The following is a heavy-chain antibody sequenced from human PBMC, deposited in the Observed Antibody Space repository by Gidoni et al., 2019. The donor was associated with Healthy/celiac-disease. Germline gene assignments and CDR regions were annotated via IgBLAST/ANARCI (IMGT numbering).Heavy chain of an antibody. V-gene: IGHV5-51*01. CDR1: GYSFTSYW. Sequence: EVQLVQSGAEVKKPGESLKISCKGSGYSFTSYWIGWVRQMPGKGLEWMGIIYPGDSDTRYSPSLQGQVTISADKSISTAYLQWSSLKASDTAMYYCARRERDGYNGDFYDYWGQGTLVTVSS. D-gene: IGHD3-3*01. CDR2: IYPGDSDT. J-gene: IGHJ4*02. CDR3: ARRERDGYNGDFYDY.